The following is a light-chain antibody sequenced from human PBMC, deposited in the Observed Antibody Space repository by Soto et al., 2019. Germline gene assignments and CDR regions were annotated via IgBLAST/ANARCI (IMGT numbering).Light chain of an antibody. CDR3: QQSYSTPRT. CDR1: QYINTY. J-gene: IGKJ1*01. CDR2: AAS. Sequence: DIQMTQSPSSLSAYVGDRVTITCRASQYINTYLNWFQQKPGKAPELLIYAASSLQGGVPSRFSGSGSGTDFTLTTSSLHPEDFATYYCQQSYSTPRTFGLGTKVEIK. V-gene: IGKV1-39*01.